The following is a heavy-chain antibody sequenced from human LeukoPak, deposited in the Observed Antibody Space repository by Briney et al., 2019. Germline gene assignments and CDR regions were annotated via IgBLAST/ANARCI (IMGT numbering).Heavy chain of an antibody. CDR1: GSSVIYYW. Sequence: GDFLLICGAGCGSSVIYYWIGFVRPPGEERLEWMGIIYPGASDTRYSPSFQGQVTISADKSISTAYLQRSSLKASDTAMYYCARHCAVEQWLVLFDWGQGTLVTVSS. V-gene: IGHV5-51*01. J-gene: IGHJ4*02. CDR2: IYPGASDT. D-gene: IGHD6-19*01. CDR3: ARHCAVEQWLVLFD.